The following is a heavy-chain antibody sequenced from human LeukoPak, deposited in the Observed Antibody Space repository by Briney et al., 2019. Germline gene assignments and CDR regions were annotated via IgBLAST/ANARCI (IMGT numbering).Heavy chain of an antibody. V-gene: IGHV1-2*02. CDR2: INPNSGGT. CDR3: ARSGFSTVVDPTYYFDY. J-gene: IGHJ4*02. Sequence: ASVKVSCKASGYTFTGYYMHWVRQAPGQGLEWMGWINPNSGGTNYAQKFQGRVTMTRDTSISTAYMELSRLRSDDTAVYYCARSGFSTVVDPTYYFDYWGQGTLVTVSS. CDR1: GYTFTGYY. D-gene: IGHD4-23*01.